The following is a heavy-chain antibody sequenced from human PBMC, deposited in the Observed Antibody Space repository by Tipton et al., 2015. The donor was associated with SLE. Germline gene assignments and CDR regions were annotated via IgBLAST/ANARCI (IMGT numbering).Heavy chain of an antibody. V-gene: IGHV4-59*01. CDR1: GGSISSYY. CDR2: IYYSGSTNYSGST. D-gene: IGHD2-15*01. Sequence: TLSLTCTVAGGSISSYYWSWIRQPPGKGLEWIGYIYYSGSTNYSGSTNYNPSLKSRVTISLDTSKSQFSLKLSSVTAADTAVYYCAREGVDYYYYMDVWGKGTTVTVSS. CDR3: AREGVDYYYYMDV. J-gene: IGHJ6*03.